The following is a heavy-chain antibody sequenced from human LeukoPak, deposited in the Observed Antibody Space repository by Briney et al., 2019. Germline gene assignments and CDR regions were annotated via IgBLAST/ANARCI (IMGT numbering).Heavy chain of an antibody. CDR2: MCGSAGCT. D-gene: IGHD3-10*01. V-gene: IGHV3-23*01. CDR3: ARDRSNYHENNGHYYQRDGDH. Sequence: PGGSLRLSCAASGFTFNIYAMSWVRLAPGKGLQWVASMCGSAGCTFYADSVKGRFTISRDNSKNTLYLQMNSLRAEDTAIYYCARDRSNYHENNGHYYQRDGDHWGQGTLVTVSS. J-gene: IGHJ5*02. CDR1: GFTFNIYA.